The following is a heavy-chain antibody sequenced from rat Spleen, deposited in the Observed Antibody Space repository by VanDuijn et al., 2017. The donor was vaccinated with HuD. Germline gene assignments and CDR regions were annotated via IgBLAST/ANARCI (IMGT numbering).Heavy chain of an antibody. V-gene: IGHV5-25*01. D-gene: IGHD1-9*01. CDR3: TTGDYGYTRLFAY. CDR2: ITSGGNNI. CDR1: GFTFSNFV. J-gene: IGHJ3*01. Sequence: EVELVESGGGLVQPGRSMKLSCAASGFTFSNFVMAWVRQAPKKGLEWVATITSGGNNIYYPDSVKGRFTISRDNAKSTLYLQMDSLRSEDTATYYCTTGDYGYTRLFAYWGQGTLVTVSS.